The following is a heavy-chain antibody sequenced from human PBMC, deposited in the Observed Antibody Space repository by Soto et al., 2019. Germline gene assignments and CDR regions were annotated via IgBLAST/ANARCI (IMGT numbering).Heavy chain of an antibody. J-gene: IGHJ4*02. CDR2: IYENGIT. CDR3: SRTDDRIVYAYYFES. CDR1: CRSITSYY. V-gene: IGHV4-59*12. D-gene: IGHD3-22*01. Sequence: QVVLQELGPGLVKPSETLSLPCSVSCRSITSYYWCFVRHPPWKGLEGIGYIYENGITSQNPSLKSRVTMSAYTSRNHFPLRVTSVTPADTAVYYRSRTDDRIVYAYYFESWVQASIVTVPS.